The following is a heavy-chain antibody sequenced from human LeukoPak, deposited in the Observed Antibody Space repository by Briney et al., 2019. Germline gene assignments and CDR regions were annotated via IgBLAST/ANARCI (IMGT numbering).Heavy chain of an antibody. CDR3: ARVIQGPYYFDY. Sequence: PGRSLRLSCAASGFTFSDYYMSWIRQAPGKGLEWVSHIRSSGSTIYYADFVKGRFTLYRDNAKNSLYLQMSSLRAEETAVYYCARVIQGPYYFDYWGQGTLVIVSS. CDR2: IRSSGSTI. V-gene: IGHV3-11*01. CDR1: GFTFSDYY. D-gene: IGHD3-16*02. J-gene: IGHJ4*02.